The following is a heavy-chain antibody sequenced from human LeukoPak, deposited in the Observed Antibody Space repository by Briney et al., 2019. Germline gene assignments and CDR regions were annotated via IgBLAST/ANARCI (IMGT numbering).Heavy chain of an antibody. D-gene: IGHD3-3*01. CDR2: ISGSGGST. J-gene: IGHJ3*02. CDR1: GFTFSSYA. CDR3: AKDGAVLRFLEWLLYLDAFDI. Sequence: PGGSLRLSCAASGFTFSSYAMSWVRQAPGKGLEWVSAISGSGGSTYYADSVKGRFTISRDNSKNTLYLQMNSLRAEDTAVYYCAKDGAVLRFLEWLLYLDAFDIWGQGTMVTVSS. V-gene: IGHV3-23*01.